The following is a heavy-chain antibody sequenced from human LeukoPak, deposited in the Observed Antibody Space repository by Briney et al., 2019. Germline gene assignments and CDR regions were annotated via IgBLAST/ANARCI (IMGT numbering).Heavy chain of an antibody. CDR1: GYSFTSYW. CDR3: ARQGGERNWFDP. CDR2: IYPDDSDT. J-gene: IGHJ5*02. V-gene: IGHV5-51*01. D-gene: IGHD3-10*01. Sequence: GESLKISCKGSGYSFTSYWIGWVRQMPGKGLEWLGMIYPDDSDTRYSPSFLGQVTISADTSINTAYLQWSSLMASDTAIYYCARQGGERNWFDPWGQGTLVTVSS.